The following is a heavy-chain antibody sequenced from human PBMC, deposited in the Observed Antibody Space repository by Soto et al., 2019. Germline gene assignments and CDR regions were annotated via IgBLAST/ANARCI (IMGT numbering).Heavy chain of an antibody. V-gene: IGHV4-59*02. CDR2: VYYSGST. J-gene: IGHJ4*02. CDR3: ARGRSHEWELLVQYFDY. CDR1: GGSVSNSY. Sequence: QVQLQESGPGLVKPSETLSLTCTVSGGSVSNSYWGWIRQPPGKGLEWVAYVYYSGSTNYNPSLGSRVTISVDKSKNHLSLKMTSVTGADTAVYYCARGRSHEWELLVQYFDYWGQGTLVTVSS. D-gene: IGHD1-26*01.